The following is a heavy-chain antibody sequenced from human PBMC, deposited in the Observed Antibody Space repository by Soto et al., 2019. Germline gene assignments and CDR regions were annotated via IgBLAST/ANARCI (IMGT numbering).Heavy chain of an antibody. CDR3: AKDVRVMRYSSSWYGEDY. D-gene: IGHD6-13*01. V-gene: IGHV3-23*01. CDR2: ISGSGGST. J-gene: IGHJ4*02. CDR1: GFTFSSYA. Sequence: GGSLRLSCAASGFTFSSYAMSWVRQAPGKGLEWVSAISGSGGSTYYADSVKGRFTISRDNSKNTLYLQMNSLRAEDTAVYYCAKDVRVMRYSSSWYGEDYWGQGTLVTVSS.